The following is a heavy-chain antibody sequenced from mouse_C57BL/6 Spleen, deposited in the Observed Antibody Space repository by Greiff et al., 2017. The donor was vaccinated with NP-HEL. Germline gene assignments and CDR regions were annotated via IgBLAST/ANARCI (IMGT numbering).Heavy chain of an antibody. D-gene: IGHD1-1*01. CDR2: IYPRSGNT. CDR3: AREGLTTVVAFDY. Sequence: VQLVESGAELARPGASVKLSCKASGYTFTSYGISWVKQRTGQGLEWIGEIYPRSGNTYYNEKFKGKATLTADKSSSTAYMELRSLTSEDSAVYFCAREGLTTVVAFDYWGQGTTLTVSS. CDR1: GYTFTSYG. V-gene: IGHV1-81*01. J-gene: IGHJ2*01.